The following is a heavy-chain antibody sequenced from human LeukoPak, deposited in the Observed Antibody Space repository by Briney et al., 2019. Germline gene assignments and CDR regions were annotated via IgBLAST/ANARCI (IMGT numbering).Heavy chain of an antibody. D-gene: IGHD3-3*01. CDR1: GVMFSSDW. CDR3: ARDYDFWSGYDSDYFNA. Sequence: GGSLRLSCAASGVMFSSDWMSWVRQAPGKGLEWVATIKPGGSGQHYVDAVKVRFTISRANAKNSLYLQMNSLRAEDTAVYYCARDYDFWSGYDSDYFNAWGQGILVTVSS. V-gene: IGHV3-7*01. J-gene: IGHJ4*02. CDR2: IKPGGSGQ.